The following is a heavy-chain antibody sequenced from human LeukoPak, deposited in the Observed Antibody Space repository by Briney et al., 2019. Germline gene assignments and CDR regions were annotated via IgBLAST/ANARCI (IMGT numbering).Heavy chain of an antibody. CDR1: GFTFSSYA. Sequence: GGSLRLSCAASGFTFSSYAMHWVRQAPGKGLEWVAFIRFDGTSKYYADSVKGRFTISRDNSQDTVSLQVNNLRTEDTALYYCAKTSLSDARGHYYYMDVWGKGTTVTVSS. D-gene: IGHD3-3*01. CDR3: AKTSLSDARGHYYYMDV. CDR2: IRFDGTSK. J-gene: IGHJ6*03. V-gene: IGHV3-30*02.